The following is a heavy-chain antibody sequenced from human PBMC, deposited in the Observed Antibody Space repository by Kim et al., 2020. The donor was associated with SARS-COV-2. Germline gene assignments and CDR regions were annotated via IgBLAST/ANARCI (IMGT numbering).Heavy chain of an antibody. CDR2: INHSGST. CDR3: ASYGSGSYTRINYYYYGMDV. J-gene: IGHJ6*02. V-gene: IGHV4-34*01. D-gene: IGHD3-10*01. Sequence: SETLSLTCAVYGGSFSGYYWSWIRQPPGKGLEWIGEINHSGSTNYNPSLKSRVTISVDTSKNQFSLKLSSVTAADTAVYYCASYGSGSYTRINYYYYGMDVWGQGTTVTVSS. CDR1: GGSFSGYY.